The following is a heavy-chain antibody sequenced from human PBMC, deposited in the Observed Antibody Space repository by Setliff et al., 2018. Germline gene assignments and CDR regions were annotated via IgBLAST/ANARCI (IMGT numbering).Heavy chain of an antibody. V-gene: IGHV1-8*02. Sequence: ASVKVSCKASGYTFTSYDINWVRQATGQGLEWMGWVNPNSGNTGYAQKFQGRVTRTRDTSISTAYMELSRLRSDDTAVYYCARGPAGTYAFDIWGQGTMVTVSS. CDR2: VNPNSGNT. J-gene: IGHJ3*02. D-gene: IGHD1-7*01. CDR3: ARGPAGTYAFDI. CDR1: GYTFTSYD.